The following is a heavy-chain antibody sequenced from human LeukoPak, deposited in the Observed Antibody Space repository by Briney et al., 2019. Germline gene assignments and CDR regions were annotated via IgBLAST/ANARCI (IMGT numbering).Heavy chain of an antibody. V-gene: IGHV5-10-1*01. Sequence: GESLRISFKGSGYRFPSYWNSWVRPMPGQGLEWMGRIDTSDSHTNYSPSFQGHVTISPDKSINTAYLQWRRFDDSDTAMYYCARQDDILTGSPDYWGQGPLVTVSS. D-gene: IGHD3-9*01. CDR2: IDTSDSHT. J-gene: IGHJ4*02. CDR1: GYRFPSYW. CDR3: ARQDDILTGSPDY.